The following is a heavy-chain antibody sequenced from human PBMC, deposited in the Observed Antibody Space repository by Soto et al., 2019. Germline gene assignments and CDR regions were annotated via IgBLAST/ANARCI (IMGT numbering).Heavy chain of an antibody. D-gene: IGHD1-26*01. CDR2: ISYDGSNK. Sequence: QVQLVESGGGVVQPGRSLRLSCAASGFTFSSYGMHWVRQAPGKGLEWVAVISYDGSNKYYADSVKGRFTISRDNSKNTLYLQMNSLRAEDTAVYYCATGPESYALLYFDYWGQGTLVTVSS. CDR1: GFTFSSYG. J-gene: IGHJ4*02. CDR3: ATGPESYALLYFDY. V-gene: IGHV3-30*03.